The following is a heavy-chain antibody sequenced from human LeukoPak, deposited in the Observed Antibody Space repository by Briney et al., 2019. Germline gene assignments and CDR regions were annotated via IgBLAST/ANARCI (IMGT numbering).Heavy chain of an antibody. V-gene: IGHV4-39*07. Sequence: SETLSLTCTVSGGSISSSSYYWGWIRQPPGKGLEWIGSIYYSGSTYYNPSLKSRVTMSVDRSKNQFSLSLSSVTAADTAVYYCARVPIAIGAFDIWGQGTMVTVSS. J-gene: IGHJ3*02. D-gene: IGHD2-21*01. CDR3: ARVPIAIGAFDI. CDR1: GGSISSSSYY. CDR2: IYYSGST.